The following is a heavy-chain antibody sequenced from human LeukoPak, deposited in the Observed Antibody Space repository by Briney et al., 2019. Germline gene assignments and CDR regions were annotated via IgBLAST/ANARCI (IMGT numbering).Heavy chain of an antibody. J-gene: IGHJ4*02. Sequence: GGSLRLSCAASGFTFSSYSMNWVRQAPGKGLEWVSSISSSSIYVFYADSMKGRFTISRDNAKNSLSLQMNSLRAEDTAVYYCARDQVDRIWYFDYWGQGTLVTVSS. CDR3: ARDQVDRIWYFDY. CDR1: GFTFSSYS. D-gene: IGHD1-14*01. V-gene: IGHV3-21*01. CDR2: ISSSSIYV.